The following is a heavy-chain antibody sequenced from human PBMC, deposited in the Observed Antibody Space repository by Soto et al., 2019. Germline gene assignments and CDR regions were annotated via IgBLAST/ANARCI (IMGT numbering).Heavy chain of an antibody. CDR2: ISSSSSYI. V-gene: IGHV3-21*01. D-gene: IGHD3-10*01. Sequence: GGSLRLSCAASGFTFSSYSMNWVRQAPGKGLEWVSSISSSSSYIYYADSVKGRFTISRENAKNSLYLQMNSLRAEDTAVYYCARDKWFGELFAPFDYWGQGTLVTVSS. J-gene: IGHJ4*02. CDR3: ARDKWFGELFAPFDY. CDR1: GFTFSSYS.